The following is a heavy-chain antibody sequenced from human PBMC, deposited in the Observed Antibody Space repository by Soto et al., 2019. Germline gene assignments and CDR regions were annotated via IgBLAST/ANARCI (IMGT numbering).Heavy chain of an antibody. CDR2: ISAHNGNT. CDR3: ARGRYGDY. D-gene: IGHD1-1*01. J-gene: IGHJ4*02. V-gene: IGHV1-18*01. CDR1: GYTFTSYG. Sequence: QVHLVQSGAEVKKPGASVKVSCKASGYTFTSYGITWVRQAPGQGLEWMGWISAHNGNTDYAQKLQGRVIVTRDTSPSTAYMEVRSPRSDDKAVYYCARGRYGDYWGQGAPVTVSP.